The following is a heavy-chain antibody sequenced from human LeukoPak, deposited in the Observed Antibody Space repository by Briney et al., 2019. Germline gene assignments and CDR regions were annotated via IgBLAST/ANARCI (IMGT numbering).Heavy chain of an antibody. J-gene: IGHJ4*02. CDR1: GDTLRELP. Sequence: ASVKVSCKLSGDTLRELPIQWVRQAGGKGLEWMAGFDPEHAEIVYAQKFQGRVTMTEDTSTNTAYMELTSLTSDDTALYYCATRGSDFWSGFVYWGQGTQVTVSS. CDR3: ATRGSDFWSGFVY. D-gene: IGHD3-3*01. V-gene: IGHV1-24*01. CDR2: FDPEHAEI.